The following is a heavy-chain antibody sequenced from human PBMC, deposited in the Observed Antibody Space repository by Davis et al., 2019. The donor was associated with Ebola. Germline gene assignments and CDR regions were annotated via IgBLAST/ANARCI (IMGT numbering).Heavy chain of an antibody. Sequence: PSETLSLTCAVSGGSISSSNWWSWVRQPPGKGLEWIGEIYHSGSTNYNPSLKSRVTISVDKSKNQFSLKLSSVTAADTAVYYCARETTYYDFWSGHIAPPHDAFDIWGQGTMVTVSS. D-gene: IGHD3-3*01. V-gene: IGHV4-4*02. CDR2: IYHSGST. CDR3: ARETTYYDFWSGHIAPPHDAFDI. CDR1: GGSISSSNW. J-gene: IGHJ3*02.